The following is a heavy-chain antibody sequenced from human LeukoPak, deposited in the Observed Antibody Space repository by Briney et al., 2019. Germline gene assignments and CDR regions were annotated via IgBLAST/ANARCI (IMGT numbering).Heavy chain of an antibody. J-gene: IGHJ4*02. CDR2: INPSGGST. V-gene: IGHV1-46*01. Sequence: ASVKVSCKASGYTFTSYYMHWVRQAPGQGLEWMGIINPSGGSTSYAQKFQGRVTMTRDMSTRTVYMELSSLRSEDTAVYYCARVGDIVGADYWGQGTLVTVSS. CDR1: GYTFTSYY. D-gene: IGHD1-26*01. CDR3: ARVGDIVGADY.